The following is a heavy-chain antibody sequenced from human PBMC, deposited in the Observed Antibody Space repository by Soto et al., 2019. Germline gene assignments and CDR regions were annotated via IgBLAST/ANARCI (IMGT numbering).Heavy chain of an antibody. CDR3: ARGRYGDY. Sequence: QVHLVQSGAEVKKPGASVKVSCKGSGYAFTTYGITWVRQAPGQGLEWMGWISAHNGNTNYAQKRQGRVTATRDTSPSTAYMELRSLSSDATAVYYCARGRYGDYWGQGARVTVSS. D-gene: IGHD1-1*01. CDR2: ISAHNGNT. J-gene: IGHJ4*02. CDR1: GYAFTTYG. V-gene: IGHV1-18*01.